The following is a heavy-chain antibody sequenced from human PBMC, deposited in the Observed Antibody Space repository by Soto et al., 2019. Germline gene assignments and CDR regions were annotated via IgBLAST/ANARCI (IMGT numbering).Heavy chain of an antibody. V-gene: IGHV3-64*01. Sequence: EVQLAESGGGLAQPGGSLRLSCAASGFTLSGYAMDWVRQAPGQGLEYVSGISGNGVGTYYANSVQGRFTISRDSSKNTVYLQMGSLRPEGMAVYYCARRARPDFYYMDVWGKGTTVTVSS. CDR2: ISGNGVGT. D-gene: IGHD6-6*01. CDR3: ARRARPDFYYMDV. CDR1: GFTLSGYA. J-gene: IGHJ6*03.